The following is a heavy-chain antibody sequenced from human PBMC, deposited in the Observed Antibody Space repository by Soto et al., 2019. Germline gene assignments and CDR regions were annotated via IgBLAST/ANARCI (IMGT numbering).Heavy chain of an antibody. Sequence: SGPTLVNPTQTLTLTCTFSGFSLNTSGGGVGWIRQPPGKALEWLALIYWDDTKRYIPSLKSRLTITEDTSKNQVVLTMTNMDPVDTATYYCARYFRVWSGARSYNGMEVWGQGTKVTVSS. CDR3: ARYFRVWSGARSYNGMEV. CDR1: GFSLNTSGGG. J-gene: IGHJ6*01. D-gene: IGHD3-3*01. V-gene: IGHV2-5*02. CDR2: IYWDDTK.